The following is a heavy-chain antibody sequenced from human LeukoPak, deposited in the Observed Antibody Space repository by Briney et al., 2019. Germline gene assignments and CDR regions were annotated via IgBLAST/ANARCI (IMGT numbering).Heavy chain of an antibody. V-gene: IGHV3-9*01. CDR3: AKDFFNYYMDV. CDR1: GFALRSYT. J-gene: IGHJ6*03. Sequence: GGSLRLSCAASGFALRSYTVTWVRQAPGKGLEWVSGINWNSGTIGYADSVKGRFTISRDNAKNSLYLQMNSLRAEDTAVYYCAKDFFNYYMDVWGKGTTVTVSS. CDR2: INWNSGTI.